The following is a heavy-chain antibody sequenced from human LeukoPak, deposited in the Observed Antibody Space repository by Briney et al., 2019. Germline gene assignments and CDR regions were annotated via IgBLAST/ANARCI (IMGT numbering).Heavy chain of an antibody. J-gene: IGHJ5*02. CDR3: ARGTPAERYFDWNNWFDP. D-gene: IGHD3-9*01. CDR2: MSSNSGNT. V-gene: IGHV1-8*01. Sequence: ASVKVSCKASGYTFTSYDINWVRQATGQGLEWMGWMSSNSGNTGYAQKFQGRVTMTRNTSISTAYMELSSLRSEDTAVYYCARGTPAERYFDWNNWFDPWGQGTLVTVSS. CDR1: GYTFTSYD.